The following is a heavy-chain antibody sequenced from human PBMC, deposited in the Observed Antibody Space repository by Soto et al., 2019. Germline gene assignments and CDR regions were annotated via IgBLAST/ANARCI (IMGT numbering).Heavy chain of an antibody. J-gene: IGHJ4*02. D-gene: IGHD3-9*01. CDR2: ISGSGGST. Sequence: EVQLLESGGGLVQPGGSLRLSCAASGFTFSSYAMSWVRQAPGKGLEWVSAISGSGGSTYYADSVKGRFTISRDNSKNTLYLQMKSLRDEDTAVYYCAKDRYYDILTGTFDYWGQGTLVTVSS. V-gene: IGHV3-23*01. CDR1: GFTFSSYA. CDR3: AKDRYYDILTGTFDY.